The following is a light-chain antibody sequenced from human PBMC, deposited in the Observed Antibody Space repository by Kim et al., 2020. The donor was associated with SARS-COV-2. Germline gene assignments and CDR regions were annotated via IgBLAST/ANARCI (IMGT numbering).Light chain of an antibody. J-gene: IGKJ2*01. CDR1: QGLLQSDGKSY. V-gene: IGKV2-29*03. CDR2: AAS. CDR3: MQGINPT. Sequence: PWQPASLSCKSAQGLLQSDGKSYLYWYFQRPGQSPQLLIYAASSRSSGVPDRFSGSGSGTDFTLPISRVQAEDVGIYYCMQGINPTFGQGTKLEI.